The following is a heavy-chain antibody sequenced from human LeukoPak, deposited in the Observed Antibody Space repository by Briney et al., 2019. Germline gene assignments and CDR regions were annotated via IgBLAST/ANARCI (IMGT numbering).Heavy chain of an antibody. CDR2: IYDSGST. D-gene: IGHD6-6*01. J-gene: IGHJ4*02. V-gene: IGHV4-59*01. CDR1: GDSINNNY. Sequence: SETLSLTCTVSGDSINNNYWSWIRQPPGKGLEWIGYIYDSGSTNYNPSLKSRVTISIDTSKNQFSLKLSSVTAADTAVYYCARQSIAARTFDYWGQGTLVTVSS. CDR3: ARQSIAARTFDY.